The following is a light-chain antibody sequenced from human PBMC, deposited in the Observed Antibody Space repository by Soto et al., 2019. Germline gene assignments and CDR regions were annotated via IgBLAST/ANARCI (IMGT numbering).Light chain of an antibody. CDR3: CSYGGFSTFVV. CDR2: EGS. V-gene: IGLV2-23*03. J-gene: IGLJ2*01. CDR1: SSDVGAYNL. Sequence: QSVLTQPASVSGSPGQSITISCTGTSSDVGAYNLVSWYQHHPGKAPKLLIFEGSKRPSGVSNRFSGSKSGNTASLTISGLQAEDEADYHCCSYGGFSTFVVFGGGTKGTVL.